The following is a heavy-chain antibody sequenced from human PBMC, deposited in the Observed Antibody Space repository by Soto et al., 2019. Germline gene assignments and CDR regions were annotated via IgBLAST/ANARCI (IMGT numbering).Heavy chain of an antibody. D-gene: IGHD2-21*01. CDR1: GNSVSSNSAA. CDR3: AGVASFRGMDV. J-gene: IGHJ6*02. Sequence: SQTLSLTCVISGNSVSSNSAAWIWIRQSPSRGLEWLGRTYYRSKWYNDYAVSVKSRITINPDTSKNQFSLHLDSVIPEDTAVYYCAGVASFRGMDVCGQGPPVTVSS. CDR2: TYYRSKWYN. V-gene: IGHV6-1*01.